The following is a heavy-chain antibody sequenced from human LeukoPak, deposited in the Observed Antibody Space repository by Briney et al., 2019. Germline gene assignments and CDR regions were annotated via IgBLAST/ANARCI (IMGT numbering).Heavy chain of an antibody. Sequence: PGGSLRLSCAASGFTFSSYGMHWVRQAPGKGLEWVAFIRYDGSNKYYADSVKGRFTIARDNSKNTMSLQMSSLRAEDTALYYCVKGSGNGYGSGPFDYWGQGTLVTVSS. J-gene: IGHJ4*02. CDR1: GFTFSSYG. V-gene: IGHV3-30*02. CDR2: IRYDGSNK. CDR3: VKGSGNGYGSGPFDY. D-gene: IGHD3-10*01.